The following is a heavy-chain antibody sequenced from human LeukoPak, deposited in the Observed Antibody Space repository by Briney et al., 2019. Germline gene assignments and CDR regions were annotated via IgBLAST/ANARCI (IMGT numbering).Heavy chain of an antibody. CDR3: AREDTTVTTLDY. J-gene: IGHJ4*02. CDR1: GFTFDDYG. D-gene: IGHD4-17*01. V-gene: IGHV3-20*04. Sequence: GGSLRLSCAASGFTFDDYGMSWVRQAPGKGLEWVSGIRNGGSTGYADSVKGRFTISRDNAKNSLYLQMNSLRAEDTAFYYYAREDTTVTTLDYWGQGTLVTVSS. CDR2: IRNGGST.